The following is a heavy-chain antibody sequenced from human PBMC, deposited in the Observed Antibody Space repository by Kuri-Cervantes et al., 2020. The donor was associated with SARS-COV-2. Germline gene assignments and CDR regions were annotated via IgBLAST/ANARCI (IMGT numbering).Heavy chain of an antibody. CDR2: ISSSGGIYM. V-gene: IGHV3-11*01. CDR1: GFTFSDYY. Sequence: GGSLRLSCAASGFTFSDYYMSWIRQAPGKGLEWVSYISSSGGIYMQYADSVKGRFTISRDNAKKSLYLEMNSLRAEDTAVYYCARQGYCSGGSCYSGAMDAWGQGTTVTVSS. D-gene: IGHD2-15*01. CDR3: ARQGYCSGGSCYSGAMDA. J-gene: IGHJ6*02.